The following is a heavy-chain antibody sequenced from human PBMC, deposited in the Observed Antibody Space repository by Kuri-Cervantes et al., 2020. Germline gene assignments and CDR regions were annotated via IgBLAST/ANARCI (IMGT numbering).Heavy chain of an antibody. Sequence: GGSLRLSCAASGFTFSSYAMHWVRQAPGKGLEWVAVISYDGSNKYYADSVKGRFTISRDNSKNTLYLQMNSLRAEDMAVYYCARDTRWFGELLFVYWGQGTLVTVSS. J-gene: IGHJ4*02. D-gene: IGHD3-10*01. V-gene: IGHV3-30-3*01. CDR1: GFTFSSYA. CDR3: ARDTRWFGELLFVY. CDR2: ISYDGSNK.